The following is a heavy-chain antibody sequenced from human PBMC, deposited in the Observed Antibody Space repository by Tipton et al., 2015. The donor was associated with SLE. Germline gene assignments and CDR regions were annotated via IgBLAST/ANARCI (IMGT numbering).Heavy chain of an antibody. Sequence: SLRLSCAASGFTFSGYSMNWVRQAPGKGLEWVSSISSSSSHIYYADSVKGRFTISRDNAKNSLYLQMNSLRVEDTAVYYCARGSYGDNWYFDLWGRGTLVTVSS. D-gene: IGHD1-26*01. J-gene: IGHJ2*01. CDR1: GFTFSGYS. CDR3: ARGSYGDNWYFDL. CDR2: ISSSSSHI. V-gene: IGHV3-21*01.